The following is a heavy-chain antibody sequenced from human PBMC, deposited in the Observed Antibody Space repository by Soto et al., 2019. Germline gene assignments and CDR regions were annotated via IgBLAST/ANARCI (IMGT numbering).Heavy chain of an antibody. D-gene: IGHD3-3*01. V-gene: IGHV3-30-3*01. CDR1: GFTFSSNA. J-gene: IGHJ3*02. CDR3: ARFPQEWLLRGAFAI. Sequence: GGSLRLSCAASGFTFSSNAMHWVRQAPGKGLEWVAVISDDGSNKYYADSVKGRFTISRDNSKNTLYLQMNSLRAEDTAVYYCARFPQEWLLRGAFAIWGQGTMVTVSS. CDR2: ISDDGSNK.